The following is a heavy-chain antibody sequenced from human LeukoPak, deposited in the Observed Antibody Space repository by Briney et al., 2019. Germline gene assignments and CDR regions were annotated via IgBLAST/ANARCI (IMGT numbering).Heavy chain of an antibody. CDR1: GYTFTGYY. Sequence: ASVKGSCKASGYTFTGYYMHWVRQAPGQGLEWMGRINTNSGGTNYAQKFQGRATMTRDTSISTAYMELSRLRSDDTAVYYCARSLSPHPNNYYDSSGYEGDYWGQGTLVTVSS. D-gene: IGHD3-22*01. J-gene: IGHJ4*02. V-gene: IGHV1-2*06. CDR2: INTNSGGT. CDR3: ARSLSPHPNNYYDSSGYEGDY.